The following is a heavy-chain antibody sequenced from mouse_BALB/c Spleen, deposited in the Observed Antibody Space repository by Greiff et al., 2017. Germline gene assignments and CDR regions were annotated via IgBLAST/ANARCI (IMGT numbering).Heavy chain of an antibody. D-gene: IGHD1-1*01. Sequence: QVQLQQSGPELVKPGASVRISCKASGYTFTSYYIHWVKQRPGQGLEWIGWIYPGNVNTKYNEKFKGKATLTADKSSSTAYMQLSSLTSEDSAVYFCARKPVVEDYAMDYWGQGTSVTVSS. V-gene: IGHV1S56*01. CDR3: ARKPVVEDYAMDY. J-gene: IGHJ4*01. CDR2: IYPGNVNT. CDR1: GYTFTSYY.